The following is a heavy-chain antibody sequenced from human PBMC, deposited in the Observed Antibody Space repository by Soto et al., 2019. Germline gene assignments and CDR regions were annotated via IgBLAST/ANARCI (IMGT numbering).Heavy chain of an antibody. CDR1: GDSVSSNSAA. CDR2: TYYRSKWYN. J-gene: IGHJ4*02. D-gene: IGHD3-3*01. CDR3: ARDPYYDFWSGPFDY. Sequence: PSQTLSLPCAISGDSVSSNSAACNLIRQSPSRGLEWLGRTYYRSKWYNDYAVSVKSRITINPDTSKNQFSLQLNSVTPEDTAVYYCARDPYYDFWSGPFDYWGQGTLVTVSS. V-gene: IGHV6-1*01.